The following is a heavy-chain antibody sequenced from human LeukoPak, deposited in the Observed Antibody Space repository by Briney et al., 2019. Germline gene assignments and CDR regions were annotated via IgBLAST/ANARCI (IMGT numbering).Heavy chain of an antibody. V-gene: IGHV3-11*06. J-gene: IGHJ4*02. CDR1: GFTFSSYA. CDR3: ARKTYYYDSGSYSKSYYFDY. D-gene: IGHD3-10*01. CDR2: ISRSSTDT. Sequence: GGSLRLSCAASGFTFSSYAMSWIRQAPGKGLEWLSDISRSSTDTNYADSVKGRFTISRDNAKNSLFLQLNNLRAEDTAVYYCARKTYYYDSGSYSKSYYFDYWGQGTLVTVSS.